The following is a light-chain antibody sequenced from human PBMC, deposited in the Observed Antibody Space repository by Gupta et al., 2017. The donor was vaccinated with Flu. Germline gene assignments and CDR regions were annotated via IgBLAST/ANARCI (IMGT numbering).Light chain of an antibody. J-gene: IGLJ1*01. Sequence: QSVLAQPPYASGTPGQRVTISCSGSSSNIGSNYVNWYQQVPGTAPKLLIYGNNQRPSGVPDRFSGSKSGTSASLAISGLQSGDEADYYCAAWDDSLNGHYVFGTGTKVTVL. CDR3: AAWDDSLNGHYV. CDR1: SSNIGSNY. V-gene: IGLV1-44*01. CDR2: GNN.